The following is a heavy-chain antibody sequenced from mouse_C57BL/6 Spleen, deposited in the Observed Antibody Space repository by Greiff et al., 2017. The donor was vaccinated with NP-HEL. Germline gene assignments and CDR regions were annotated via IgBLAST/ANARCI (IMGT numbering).Heavy chain of an antibody. Sequence: DVKLVESGGGLVKPGGSLKLSCAASGFTFSDYGMHWVRQAPEKGLEWVAYISSGSSTIYYADTVKGRFTISRDNAKTTLFLQMTSLRSEDTAMYYCARRTTVVSFDVWGTGTTVTVSS. V-gene: IGHV5-17*01. J-gene: IGHJ1*03. CDR1: GFTFSDYG. CDR3: ARRTTVVSFDV. D-gene: IGHD1-1*01. CDR2: ISSGSSTI.